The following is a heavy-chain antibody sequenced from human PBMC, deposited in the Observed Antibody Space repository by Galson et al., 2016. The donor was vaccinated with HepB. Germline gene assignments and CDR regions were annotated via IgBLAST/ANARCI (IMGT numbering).Heavy chain of an antibody. CDR1: GFSLSTIGVA. Sequence: PALVKPTQTLTLTCTFSGFSLSTIGVAVGWIRQPPGKALEWLALTYWNDDKRHSPSLKRRLTITKDTSKNQVVLTMTNMAPVDTATYYCAHLTSSYDFRHVKNRYYFDYWGQGALVTVSS. V-gene: IGHV2-5*01. D-gene: IGHD3-3*01. CDR2: TYWNDDK. J-gene: IGHJ4*02. CDR3: AHLTSSYDFRHVKNRYYFDY.